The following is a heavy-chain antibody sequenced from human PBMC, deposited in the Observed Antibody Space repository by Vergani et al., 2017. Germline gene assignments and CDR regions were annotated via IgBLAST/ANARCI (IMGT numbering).Heavy chain of an antibody. CDR2: INPNSGGT. D-gene: IGHD3-22*01. Sequence: VQLVQSGAEVKKPGASVKVSCKASGYTFTGYYMHWVRQAPGQGLEWMGWINPNSGGTSYAQKFQGRVTMTRDTSTSTVYMELSSLRSEDTAVYYCTRGWYYDSIAYWAYWGQGTLVTVSS. V-gene: IGHV1-2*02. J-gene: IGHJ4*02. CDR3: TRGWYYDSIAYWAY. CDR1: GYTFTGYY.